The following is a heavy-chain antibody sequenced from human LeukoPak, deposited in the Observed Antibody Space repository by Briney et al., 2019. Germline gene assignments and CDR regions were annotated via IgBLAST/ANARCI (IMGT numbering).Heavy chain of an antibody. V-gene: IGHV1-69*13. CDR2: IIPIFGTA. D-gene: IGHD6-19*01. Sequence: AVKVSCKASGGTFSSYAISGVRQAPGQGLEWMGGIIPIFGTANYAQKFQGRVTITADESTSTAYMELSSLRSEDTAVYYCARDGLNIAVAGIGGWFDPWGQGTLVTVSS. J-gene: IGHJ5*02. CDR3: ARDGLNIAVAGIGGWFDP. CDR1: GGTFSSYA.